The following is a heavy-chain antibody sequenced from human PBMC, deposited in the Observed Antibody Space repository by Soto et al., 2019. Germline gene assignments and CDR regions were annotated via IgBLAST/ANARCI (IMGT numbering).Heavy chain of an antibody. J-gene: IGHJ4*02. D-gene: IGHD6-19*01. CDR1: GDSITHNKW. CDR3: TRIAVTGHFDY. Sequence: ETLSLTCAVSGDSITHNKWWSLVRRSPGEGLEWIGEIYHTGITNHNPSFKSRVTMSLDKSKNQVSLELSSVTAADTAFYYCTRIAVTGHFDYWGQGTLVAVS. V-gene: IGHV4-4*02. CDR2: IYHTGIT.